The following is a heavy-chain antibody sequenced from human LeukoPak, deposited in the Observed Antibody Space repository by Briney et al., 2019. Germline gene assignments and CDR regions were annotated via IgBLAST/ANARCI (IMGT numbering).Heavy chain of an antibody. Sequence: GGSLRLSCAASGFTFSSYAMSWVRQAPGKGLEWVSAISGSGGSTYYADSVKGRFTISRDNSKNTLYLQMNSLRAEDTAVYYCANSPGLVVVSAAPFDYWGQGTLVTVSS. V-gene: IGHV3-23*01. J-gene: IGHJ4*02. CDR2: ISGSGGST. CDR3: ANSPGLVVVSAAPFDY. CDR1: GFTFSSYA. D-gene: IGHD2-2*01.